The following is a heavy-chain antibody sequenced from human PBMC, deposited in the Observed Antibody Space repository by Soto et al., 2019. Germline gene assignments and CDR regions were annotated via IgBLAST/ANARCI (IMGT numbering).Heavy chain of an antibody. D-gene: IGHD2-2*02. CDR3: ARVVPAAILDWFDP. V-gene: IGHV1-18*04. J-gene: IGHJ5*02. Sequence: ASVKVSCKASGYTFTSYGISWVRQAPGQGLEWMGWISAYNGNTNYAQKLQGRVTMTTDTSTSTAYMELRSLRSDDTAVYYCARVVPAAILDWFDPWGQGTLVTVYS. CDR1: GYTFTSYG. CDR2: ISAYNGNT.